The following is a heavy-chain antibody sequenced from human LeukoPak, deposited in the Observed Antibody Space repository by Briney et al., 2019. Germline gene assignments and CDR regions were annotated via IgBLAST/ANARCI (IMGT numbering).Heavy chain of an antibody. CDR1: GFTFTTYG. CDR3: TCLGISITPDAFDI. Sequence: GSLRLSCSASGFTFTTYGMNWVRQASGKGLEWVGRIRSKANSYATAYAASVKGRFTISRDDSKNTAYLQMNSLKTEDTAVYYCTCLGISITPDAFDIWAKGQWSPSLQ. J-gene: IGHJ3*02. V-gene: IGHV3-73*01. CDR2: IRSKANSYAT. D-gene: IGHD3-16*01.